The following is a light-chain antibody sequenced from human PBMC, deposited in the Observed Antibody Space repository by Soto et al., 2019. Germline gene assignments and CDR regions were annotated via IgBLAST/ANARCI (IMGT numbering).Light chain of an antibody. J-gene: IGKJ4*01. V-gene: IGKV1-39*01. CDR2: DVS. CDR1: QTISSY. CDR3: QQGHSIHALT. Sequence: DIQMTQSPSSPSASVGDRVTISCRASQTISSYLHWYQHKPGRVPRLLISDVSTLQSGVPGRFRGSGSETECSPTITYVQPEDVATYYCQQGHSIHALTFGGRNKLELK.